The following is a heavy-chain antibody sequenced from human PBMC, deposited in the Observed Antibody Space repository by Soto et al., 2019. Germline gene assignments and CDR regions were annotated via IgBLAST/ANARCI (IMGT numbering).Heavy chain of an antibody. D-gene: IGHD1-26*01. J-gene: IGHJ4*02. V-gene: IGHV1-8*01. Sequence: QVQLVQSGVEVKKPGASGKVSWKASGYTFSSNGINWVRQATGQGLEWMGWMNPNSGNTGYAQKFQGRVTMTRNTSISTAYMELSSLRSEDTAVYYCARGLVGATTRWGQGTLVTVSS. CDR1: GYTFSSNG. CDR2: MNPNSGNT. CDR3: ARGLVGATTR.